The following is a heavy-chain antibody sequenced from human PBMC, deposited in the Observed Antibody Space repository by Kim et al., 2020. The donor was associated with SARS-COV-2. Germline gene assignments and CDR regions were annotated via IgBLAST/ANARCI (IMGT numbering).Heavy chain of an antibody. Sequence: GGSLRLSCAASGLTFSGNYMSWVRQAPGKGLEWVSLINNDGGRTNYADSVKGRFTISRDNSKNTLYLQMNSLRVEDTALYYCAREREYVSVAYYKDYWG. CDR2: INNDGGRT. J-gene: IGHJ4*01. CDR1: GLTFSGNY. V-gene: IGHV3-66*01. CDR3: AREREYVSVAYYKDY. D-gene: IGHD3-10*01.